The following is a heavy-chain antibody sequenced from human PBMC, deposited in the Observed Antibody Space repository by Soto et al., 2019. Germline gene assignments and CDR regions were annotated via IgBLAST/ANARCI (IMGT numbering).Heavy chain of an antibody. CDR2: ISSSGSTI. J-gene: IGHJ5*02. V-gene: IGHV3-48*03. CDR1: GFTFSSYE. D-gene: IGHD4-17*01. Sequence: GGSLRLSCAASGFTFSSYEMNWVRQAPGKGQEWVSYISSSGSTIYYADSVKGRFTISRDNAKNSLYLQMNILRAEDTAVYYCARELGGDDDYVSFVGWFDPWGQGTLVTVSS. CDR3: ARELGGDDDYVSFVGWFDP.